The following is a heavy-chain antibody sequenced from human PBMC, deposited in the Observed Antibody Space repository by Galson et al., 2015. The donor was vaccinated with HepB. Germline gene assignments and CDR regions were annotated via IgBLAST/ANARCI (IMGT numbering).Heavy chain of an antibody. CDR2: IKQDGSEK. Sequence: SLRLSCAASGFTFSSYWMSWVRQAPGKGLEWVANIKQDGSEKYYVDSVKGRFTISRDNAKNSLYLQMNSLRAEDTAVYYCAREEYSSGWYPGYWGQGTLVTVSS. D-gene: IGHD6-19*01. CDR3: AREEYSSGWYPGY. CDR1: GFTFSSYW. V-gene: IGHV3-7*03. J-gene: IGHJ4*02.